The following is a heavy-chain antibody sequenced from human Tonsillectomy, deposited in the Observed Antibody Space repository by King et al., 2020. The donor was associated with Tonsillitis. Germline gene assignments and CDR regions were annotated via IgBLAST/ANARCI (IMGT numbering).Heavy chain of an antibody. D-gene: IGHD1-1*01. Sequence: VQLVESGGGVVQPGGSLRLSCAASGFTFSSYGMHWVRQAPGKGLEWVTFIRYDGSNQWYADSVKGRFTISRDISKNTLYRQMNSLRVEDTGVYFCAIDFRGRVQDYWGQGSLV. V-gene: IGHV3-30*02. CDR2: IRYDGSNQ. J-gene: IGHJ4*02. CDR1: GFTFSSYG. CDR3: AIDFRGRVQDY.